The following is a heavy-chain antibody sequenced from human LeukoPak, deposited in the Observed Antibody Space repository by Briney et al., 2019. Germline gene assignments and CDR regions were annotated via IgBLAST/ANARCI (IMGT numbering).Heavy chain of an antibody. V-gene: IGHV4-39*07. J-gene: IGHJ3*02. CDR3: APLPGGDDAFDI. CDR2: IYYSGST. D-gene: IGHD4-23*01. Sequence: SETLSLTCTVSGGSISSSSYYWGWIRQPPGKGLEWIGSIYYSGSTYYNPSLKSRVTISVLTSKNRFSLKLSSVTAADTAVYYCAPLPGGDDAFDIWAQGTMVTVSS. CDR1: GGSISSSSYY.